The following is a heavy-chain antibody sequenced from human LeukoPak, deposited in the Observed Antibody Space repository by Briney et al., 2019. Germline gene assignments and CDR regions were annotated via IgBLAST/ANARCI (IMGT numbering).Heavy chain of an antibody. V-gene: IGHV3-15*01. J-gene: IGHJ4*02. CDR2: IKSKTDGGTT. Sequence: GGSLRLSCAASGFTFSNAWMSWVRQAPGKGLEWVGRIKSKTDGGTTDYAAPVKGRFTISRDDSKNTLYLQMNSLKTEDTAVYYCTTVGYSYGYPYYFDYWGQGTLVTVSS. D-gene: IGHD5-18*01. CDR1: GFTFSNAW. CDR3: TTVGYSYGYPYYFDY.